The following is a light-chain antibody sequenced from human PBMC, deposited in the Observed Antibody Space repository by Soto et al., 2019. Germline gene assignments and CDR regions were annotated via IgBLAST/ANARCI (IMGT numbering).Light chain of an antibody. CDR1: QSITIW. CDR2: DAS. Sequence: DIQMTQSPSTLSASVGDRVTITCRASQSITIWLAWYQQKPGKDPKLLIFDASRLESGVPSRFSGSGSGTEFTLTISSLQPDDFATYYCQQYNSYSWTFGQGTKVEIK. V-gene: IGKV1-5*01. CDR3: QQYNSYSWT. J-gene: IGKJ1*01.